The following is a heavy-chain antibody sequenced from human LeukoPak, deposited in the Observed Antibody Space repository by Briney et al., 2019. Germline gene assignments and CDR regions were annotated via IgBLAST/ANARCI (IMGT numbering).Heavy chain of an antibody. CDR2: INHSGST. Sequence: SEALSLTCAVYGGSFSGYYWSWIRQPPGKGLEWIGEINHSGSTNYNPSLKSRVTISVDTSKNQFSLKLSSVTAADTAVYYCARRKWFDYWGQGTLVTVSS. J-gene: IGHJ4*02. V-gene: IGHV4-34*01. CDR1: GGSFSGYY. D-gene: IGHD1-26*01. CDR3: ARRKWFDY.